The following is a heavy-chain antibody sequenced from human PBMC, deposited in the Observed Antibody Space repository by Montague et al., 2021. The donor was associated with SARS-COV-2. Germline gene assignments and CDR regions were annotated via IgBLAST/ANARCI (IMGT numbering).Heavy chain of an antibody. CDR3: ARDHGQWFGELWGHGLDV. Sequence: TLSLTCSVSSGSISTGHHWSWIRQHPMKGLEWIGYIYYSGSTYYNPSSKGRVTISIDTAKNQFSLELTSMTAADTAVHYCARDHGQWFGELWGHGLDVWGQGTTVIVSS. D-gene: IGHD3-10*01. V-gene: IGHV4-31*03. CDR2: IYYSGST. J-gene: IGHJ6*02. CDR1: SGSISTGHH.